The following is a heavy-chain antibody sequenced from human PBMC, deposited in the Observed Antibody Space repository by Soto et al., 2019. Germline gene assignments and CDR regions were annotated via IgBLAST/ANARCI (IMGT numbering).Heavy chain of an antibody. CDR3: ARVKRVEVVVITPGAFDI. CDR2: IYYRGST. V-gene: IGHV4-31*03. D-gene: IGHD3-22*01. Sequence: QVQLQESGPGLVKPSQTLSLTCTVSGGSISSGGYYWSWIRQHPGKGLEWIGYIYYRGSTYYNPSLKSRVTISVDTSKNQFSLKLSSVTAADTAVYYCARVKRVEVVVITPGAFDIWGQGTMVTVSS. J-gene: IGHJ3*02. CDR1: GGSISSGGYY.